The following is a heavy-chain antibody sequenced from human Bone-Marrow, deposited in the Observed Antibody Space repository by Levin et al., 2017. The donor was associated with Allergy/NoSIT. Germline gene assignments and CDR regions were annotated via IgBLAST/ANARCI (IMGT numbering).Heavy chain of an antibody. CDR3: ARLTDYVWGSYRTDFDY. Sequence: PSETLSLTCSVSGDSVSSSRHYWGWVRQPPGKGLQWIATVYYSGTTDFNPSLKSRVATSLDTSKNQIPLRRTSVTAADTAVYYCARLTDYVWGSYRTDFDYWGQGTVVIVSS. V-gene: IGHV4-39*01. CDR2: VYYSGTT. CDR1: GDSVSSSRHY. J-gene: IGHJ4*02. D-gene: IGHD3-16*02.